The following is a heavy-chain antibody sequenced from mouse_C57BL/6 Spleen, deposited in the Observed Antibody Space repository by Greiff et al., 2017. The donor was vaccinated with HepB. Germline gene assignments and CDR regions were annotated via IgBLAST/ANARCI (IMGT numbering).Heavy chain of an antibody. J-gene: IGHJ1*03. CDR1: GYTFTSYW. V-gene: IGHV1-53*01. Sequence: VQLQQPGTELVQPGASVKLSCKASGYTFTSYWMHWVKQRPGQGLEWIGNIHPSNGGTNYNEKFKSKATLTVDKYSSTAYMQLSSLTSEDSAVYYCARSGITTVVATNFEVWGTGTTVTVSS. CDR2: IHPSNGGT. CDR3: ARSGITTVVATNFEV. D-gene: IGHD1-1*01.